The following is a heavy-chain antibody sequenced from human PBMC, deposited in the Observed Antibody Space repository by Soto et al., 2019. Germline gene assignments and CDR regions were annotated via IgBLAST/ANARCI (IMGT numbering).Heavy chain of an antibody. CDR3: ARIRCSGGTCYSDYFQH. Sequence: QVQLVQSGGEVKKPGASVKVSCKASGYTFTSYGISWVLPAPGQGPEWMGWISAYNDNTNYAQKLQGRVTMTTDTSTGTAYMELRSLRSDDTAVYYCARIRCSGGTCYSDYFQHWGQGTLVTVSS. J-gene: IGHJ1*01. V-gene: IGHV1-18*01. D-gene: IGHD2-15*01. CDR1: GYTFTSYG. CDR2: ISAYNDNT.